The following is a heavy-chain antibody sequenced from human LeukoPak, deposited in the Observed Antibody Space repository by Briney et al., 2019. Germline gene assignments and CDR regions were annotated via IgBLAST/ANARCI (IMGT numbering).Heavy chain of an antibody. J-gene: IGHJ4*02. D-gene: IGHD3-22*01. CDR2: IYSGGDT. CDR1: GLTVSSNC. Sequence: GGSLRLSCAASGLTVSSNCMIWVRQAPGKGLEGGSFIYSGGDTYYADSVKGRFTLSTDNSKNTFHLKMNRVRAEDTAVYYCARRAGDYSHPYDYWGQGTLVTVSS. CDR3: ARRAGDYSHPYDY. V-gene: IGHV3-53*01.